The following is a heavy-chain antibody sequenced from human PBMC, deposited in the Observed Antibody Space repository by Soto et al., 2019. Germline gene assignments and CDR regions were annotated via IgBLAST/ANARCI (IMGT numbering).Heavy chain of an antibody. J-gene: IGHJ6*02. D-gene: IGHD2-2*01. Sequence: QVQLVQSGAEVKKPGSSVKVSCKASGGTFGNYAVSWVRQAPGQGLEWMGKIMPVFGTANYAQKFQGRVTMTVGKFMNTADMELISLRSGDTAVYYCAGVSVPGIYGEEVWGQGTTVSVSS. CDR2: IMPVFGTA. CDR3: AGVSVPGIYGEEV. V-gene: IGHV1-69*06. CDR1: GGTFGNYA.